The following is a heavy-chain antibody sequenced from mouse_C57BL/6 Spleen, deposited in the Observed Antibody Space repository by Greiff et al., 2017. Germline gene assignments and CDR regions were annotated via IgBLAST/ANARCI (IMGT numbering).Heavy chain of an antibody. CDR2: IWRGGST. CDR1: GFSLTSYG. V-gene: IGHV2-5*01. Sequence: QVQLKQSGPGLVQPSQSLSIPCTVPGFSLTSYGVHWVRQSSGKGLEWRGVIWRGGSTDYNAAFMSRLSITKENAKSKDFFKMNRLPADDTAIYYYAKKYCGSSYDWYFDVWGTGTTVTVSS. CDR3: AKKYCGSSYDWYFDV. J-gene: IGHJ1*03. D-gene: IGHD1-1*01.